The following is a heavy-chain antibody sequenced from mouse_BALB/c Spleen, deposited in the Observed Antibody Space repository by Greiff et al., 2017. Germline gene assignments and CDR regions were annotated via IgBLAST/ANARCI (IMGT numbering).Heavy chain of an antibody. CDR1: GYTFTSYT. Sequence: VQLQQSAAELARPGASVKMSCKASGYTFTSYTMHWVKQRPGQGLEWIGYINPSSGYTEYNQKFKDKTTLTADKSSSTAYMQLSSLTSEDSAVYYCARDGHYRDAMDYWGQGTSVTVSS. V-gene: IGHV1-4*02. D-gene: IGHD2-3*01. CDR3: ARDGHYRDAMDY. CDR2: INPSSGYT. J-gene: IGHJ4*01.